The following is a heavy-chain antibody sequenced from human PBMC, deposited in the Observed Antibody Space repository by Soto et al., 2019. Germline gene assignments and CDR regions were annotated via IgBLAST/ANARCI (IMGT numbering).Heavy chain of an antibody. J-gene: IGHJ4*02. D-gene: IGHD1-7*01. CDR3: AMAGNYRYFDA. Sequence: QVQLQESGPGLVTPSETLSLTCTVSGGTVSSGGYYWSWIRQPPGKALEWIGYISSRGSANYNPSLKSRITISVDTSKNQFSLKLTSVTAADTAVYYCAMAGNYRYFDAWGQGTLVTVSS. V-gene: IGHV4-61*08. CDR1: GGTVSSGGYY. CDR2: ISSRGSA.